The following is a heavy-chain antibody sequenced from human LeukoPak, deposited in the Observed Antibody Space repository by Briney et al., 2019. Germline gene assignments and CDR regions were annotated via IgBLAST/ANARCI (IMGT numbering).Heavy chain of an antibody. Sequence: GGSLRLSCTVSGFTVSSNSMSWVRQAPGKGLEYVSAISSNGGSTYYANSVKGRFTISRDNSKNTLYLQMGSLRAEDMAVYYCARDYYGSGSYGQVHYAFDIWGQGTMVTVSS. CDR1: GFTVSSNS. CDR3: ARDYYGSGSYGQVHYAFDI. D-gene: IGHD3-10*01. CDR2: ISSNGGST. J-gene: IGHJ3*02. V-gene: IGHV3-64*01.